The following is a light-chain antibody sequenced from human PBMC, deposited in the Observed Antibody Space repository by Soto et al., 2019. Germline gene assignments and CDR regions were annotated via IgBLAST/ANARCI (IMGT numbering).Light chain of an antibody. CDR3: SSYTSSRAYV. J-gene: IGLJ1*01. CDR1: SSDVGGYNY. Sequence: QSALTQPASVSGSPGQSITISCTGTSSDVGGYNYVSWYQQQSGKAPKLMIHEVSNRPSGVSNRFSGSKSGNTASLTISGFQAEDEADYYCSSYTSSRAYVVGIGPKVNVL. CDR2: EVS. V-gene: IGLV2-14*01.